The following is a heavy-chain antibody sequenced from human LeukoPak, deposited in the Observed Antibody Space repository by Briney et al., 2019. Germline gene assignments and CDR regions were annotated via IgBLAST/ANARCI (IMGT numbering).Heavy chain of an antibody. CDR2: ISYDGSNK. D-gene: IGHD6-19*01. J-gene: IGHJ4*02. CDR1: GFTFSSYG. CDR3: AKSRTPGIAVAGPFDY. V-gene: IGHV3-30*18. Sequence: GGSLRLSCAASGFTFSSYGMHWVRQAPGKGLEWVAVISYDGSNKYYADSVKGRFTISRDNSKNTLYLQMNSLRAEDTAVYYCAKSRTPGIAVAGPFDYWGQGTLVTVSS.